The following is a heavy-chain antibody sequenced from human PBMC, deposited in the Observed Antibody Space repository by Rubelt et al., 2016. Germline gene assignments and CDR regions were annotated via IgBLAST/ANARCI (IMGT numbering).Heavy chain of an antibody. D-gene: IGHD6-25*01. CDR1: GYSITSGYY. CDR3: ARGQDRLLKADWFDP. Sequence: QVQLQESGPGLVKSSETLSLTCDVSGYSITSGYYWAWIRQRPGKGLEWIESLWHSGNTYYNPSLKSRITMSVDTSKNQFSLKLSSVTAADTAVDYCARGQDRLLKADWFDPWGQGALVTVSS. CDR2: LWHSGNT. V-gene: IGHV4-38-2*01. J-gene: IGHJ5*02.